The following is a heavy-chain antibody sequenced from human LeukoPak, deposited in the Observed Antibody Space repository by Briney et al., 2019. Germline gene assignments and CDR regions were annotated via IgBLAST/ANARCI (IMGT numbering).Heavy chain of an antibody. D-gene: IGHD3-10*01. CDR2: IWDDGSNN. CDR3: AKDHSTHYYGSGTHGPRGYSDY. CDR1: GFTFSSYG. V-gene: IGHV3-33*06. J-gene: IGHJ4*02. Sequence: GRSLRLSCAASGFTFSSYGMHWVRQAPGKGLEWVALIWDDGSNNYYADSVKGRFTISRDNSKNTLYLQMNSLRAEDTAVYYCAKDHSTHYYGSGTHGPRGYSDYWGQGTLVTVSS.